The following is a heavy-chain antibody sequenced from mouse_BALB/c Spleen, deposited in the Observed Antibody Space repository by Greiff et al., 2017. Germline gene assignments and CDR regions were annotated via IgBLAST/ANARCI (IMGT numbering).Heavy chain of an antibody. CDR3: AFTTARYYYAMDY. V-gene: IGHV8-12*01. J-gene: IGHJ4*01. D-gene: IGHD1-2*01. Sequence: QVTLKVSGPGILQPSQTLSLTCSFSGFSLSTSGMGVSWIRQPSGKGLEWLAHIYWDDDKRYNPSLKSRLTISKDTSRNQVFLKITSVDTADTATYYCAFTTARYYYAMDYWGQGTSVTVSS. CDR2: IYWDDDK. CDR1: GFSLSTSGMG.